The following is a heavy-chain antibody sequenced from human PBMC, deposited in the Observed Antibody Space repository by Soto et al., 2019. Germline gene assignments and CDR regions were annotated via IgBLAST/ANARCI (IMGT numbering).Heavy chain of an antibody. V-gene: IGHV1-18*01. CDR2: ISAYNGNT. CDR1: GYTFTSYG. Sequence: QVQLVQSGAEVKKPGASVKVSCKASGYTFTSYGISWVRQAPGQGLEWMGWISAYNGNTNYAQNLQGRDTMTTDTSTSTAYMELRSLRSDDTAVYYCARDGEYYGSGSYHYYGMDVWGQGTTVTVSS. J-gene: IGHJ6*02. D-gene: IGHD3-10*01. CDR3: ARDGEYYGSGSYHYYGMDV.